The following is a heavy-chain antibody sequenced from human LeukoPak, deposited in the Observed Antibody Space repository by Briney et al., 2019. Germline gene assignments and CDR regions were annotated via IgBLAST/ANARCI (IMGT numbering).Heavy chain of an antibody. V-gene: IGHV4-39*01. CDR1: GGSISSSSYY. CDR3: ARPGDYAPYYYMDV. J-gene: IGHJ6*03. CDR2: IYYSGST. Sequence: PSETLSLTCTVSGGSISSSSYYWGWIRQPPGKGLEGIGSIYYSGSTYYNPSLKSRVTISVDTSKNQFSLKLSSVTAADTAVYYCARPGDYAPYYYMDVWGKGTTVTVSS. D-gene: IGHD4-17*01.